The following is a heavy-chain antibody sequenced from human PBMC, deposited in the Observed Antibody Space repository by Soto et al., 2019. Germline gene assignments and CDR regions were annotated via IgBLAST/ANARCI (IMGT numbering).Heavy chain of an antibody. V-gene: IGHV3-73*02. CDR2: IRSKANSYAT. CDR3: TRPLSSGWYYYYYGMDV. Sequence: EVQLVESGGGLVQPGGSLKLSCAASGFTFSGSAMHWVRQASGKGLEWVGRIRSKANSYATAYAASVKGRFTISRDDSKNTAYLQMNSLKTEDTAVYYCTRPLSSGWYYYYYGMDVWGQGTTVTVSS. D-gene: IGHD6-19*01. CDR1: GFTFSGSA. J-gene: IGHJ6*02.